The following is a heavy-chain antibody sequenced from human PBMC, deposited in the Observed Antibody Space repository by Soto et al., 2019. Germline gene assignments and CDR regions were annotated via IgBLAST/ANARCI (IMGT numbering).Heavy chain of an antibody. J-gene: IGHJ6*02. CDR2: INGGNGNT. CDR3: ARGKGMEANYYYYGVDV. Sequence: VAAVKVPCKDSGYSVRTQSIHCVRQAPVQGLEWMGWINGGNGNTKYSQKFRDRVTITRDASASTGYMELSSLRSEDTAVYYCARGKGMEANYYYYGVDVWGQGTAVPVSS. D-gene: IGHD1-1*01. CDR1: GYSVRTQS. V-gene: IGHV1-3*01.